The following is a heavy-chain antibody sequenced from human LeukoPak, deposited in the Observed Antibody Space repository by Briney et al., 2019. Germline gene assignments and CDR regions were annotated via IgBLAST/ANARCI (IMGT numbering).Heavy chain of an antibody. Sequence: GGTLRLSCAASGFTFSDYALSWVRQTPGKGLEWVAATTGSSGDTYHADSVKGRFTISRDNAKNSLYLQMNSLRAEDTAVYYCAKNLWSLITYFDYWGQGTLVTVSS. D-gene: IGHD1-20*01. CDR2: TTGSSGDT. CDR1: GFTFSDYA. J-gene: IGHJ4*02. V-gene: IGHV3-23*01. CDR3: AKNLWSLITYFDY.